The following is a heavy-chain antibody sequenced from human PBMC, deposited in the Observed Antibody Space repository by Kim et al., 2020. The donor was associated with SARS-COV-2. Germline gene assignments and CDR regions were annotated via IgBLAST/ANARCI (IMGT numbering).Heavy chain of an antibody. CDR3: ARERFLEWLGFDY. J-gene: IGHJ4*02. V-gene: IGHV3-48*03. Sequence: YADYVKGRFTISRDNANISLYLQMNSLRAEDTAVYYCARERFLEWLGFDYWGQGTLVTVSS. D-gene: IGHD3-3*01.